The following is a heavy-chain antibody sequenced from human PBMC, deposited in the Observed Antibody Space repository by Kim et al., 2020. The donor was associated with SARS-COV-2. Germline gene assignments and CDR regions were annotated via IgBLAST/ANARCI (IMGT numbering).Heavy chain of an antibody. D-gene: IGHD4-4*01. J-gene: IGHJ6*02. CDR3: VKKDYSNYYYYYGMDV. CDR1: GFTFSSYA. Sequence: GGSLRLSCSASGFTFSSYAMHWVRQAPGKGLEYVSAISSNGGSTYYADSVKGRFTISRDNSKNTLYLQMSSLRAEDTAVYYCVKKDYSNYYYYYGMDVWGQGTTVTVSS. V-gene: IGHV3-64D*06. CDR2: ISSNGGST.